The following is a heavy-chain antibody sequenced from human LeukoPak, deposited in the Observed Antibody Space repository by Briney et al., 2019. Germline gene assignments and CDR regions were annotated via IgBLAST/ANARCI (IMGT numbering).Heavy chain of an antibody. CDR3: AKVARQQLVLYYFDY. CDR2: ISGSGGST. V-gene: IGHV3-23*01. D-gene: IGHD6-13*01. CDR1: GFTFSSYA. Sequence: GSLRLSCAASGFTFSSYAMSWVRQAPGKGLEWVSAISGSGGSTYYADSVKGRFTIYRDNSKNTLYLQMNSLRAEDTAVYYCAKVARQQLVLYYFDYWGQGTLVTVSS. J-gene: IGHJ4*02.